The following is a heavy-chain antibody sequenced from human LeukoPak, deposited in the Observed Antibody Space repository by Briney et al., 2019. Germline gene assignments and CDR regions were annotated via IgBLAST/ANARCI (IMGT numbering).Heavy chain of an antibody. D-gene: IGHD2-15*01. CDR1: GFTFSSYG. CDR3: ARDPRNVGLAP. CDR2: IWYDGSNK. V-gene: IGHV3-33*01. J-gene: IGHJ5*02. Sequence: GGSLRLSCAASGFTFSSYGMHWVRQAPGKGLEWVAVIWYDGSNKYYADSVKGRFTISRDNSKNTLYLQMNSLRVEDTAVYYCARDPRNVGLAPWGQGTLVTVSS.